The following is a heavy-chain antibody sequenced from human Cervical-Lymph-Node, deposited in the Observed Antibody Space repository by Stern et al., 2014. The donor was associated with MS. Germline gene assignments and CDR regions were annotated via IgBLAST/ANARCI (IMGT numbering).Heavy chain of an antibody. D-gene: IGHD2-21*01. CDR1: TFTLSIYD. Sequence: QVQLVESGGGVVHPGKSLRLSCAASTFTLSIYDMHWVRQAPGKGLEWVAVIWYDGSNIHYADSVKGRFTVSRDNVNNRLYLQMNSLRVEDTAVYFCARQLTGRYRGGEDVWGQGTRVTVSS. CDR2: IWYDGSNI. J-gene: IGHJ3*01. CDR3: ARQLTGRYRGGEDV. V-gene: IGHV3-33*01.